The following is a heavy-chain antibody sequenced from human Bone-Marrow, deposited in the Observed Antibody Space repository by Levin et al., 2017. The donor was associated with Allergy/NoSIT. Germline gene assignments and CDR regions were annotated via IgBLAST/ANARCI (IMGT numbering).Heavy chain of an antibody. CDR1: GFIFSGQG. CDR3: AKGAFDSWGQATRATGRVPEWFGSFSYERSSKHYADSVKARFTMSRDNAQNTPYLQMSNVRIEYTALYYCAKGAFDY. CDR2: ISYEGSSK. V-gene: IGHV3-30*18. J-gene: IGHJ4*02. Sequence: GGSLRLSCAASGFIFSGQGMHWVRQAPGKGLEWVAVISYEGSSKHYADSVKGRFTISRDNSKNTLYLQMSNVRIEYTALYYCAKGAFDSWGQATRATGRVPEWFGSFSYERSSKHYADSVKARFTMSRDNAQNTPYLQMSNVRIEYTALYYCAKGAFDYWGQGPLVTVSS. D-gene: IGHD3-3*01.